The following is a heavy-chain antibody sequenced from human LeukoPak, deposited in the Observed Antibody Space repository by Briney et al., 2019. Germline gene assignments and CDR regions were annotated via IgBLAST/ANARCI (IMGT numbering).Heavy chain of an antibody. CDR3: ARASSSRWTERGFDP. D-gene: IGHD6-13*01. Sequence: TSETLSLTCTASGGSISSYYWSWIRQPAGKGLEWIGRIYTSGSTNYNPSLKSRVTMSVDTSKNQFSLKLSSVTAADTAVYYCARASSSRWTERGFDPWGQGTLVTVSS. J-gene: IGHJ5*02. CDR2: IYTSGST. CDR1: GGSISSYY. V-gene: IGHV4-4*07.